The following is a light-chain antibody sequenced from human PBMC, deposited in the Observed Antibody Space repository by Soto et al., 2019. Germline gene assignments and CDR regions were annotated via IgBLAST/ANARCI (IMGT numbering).Light chain of an antibody. Sequence: DIQMTQSPSTLSASVGDRVTITCRASQTIGSSLALYQHKPGKAPKLLIFDASTLQTGVPSRFSGSGFGTEFTLTITGLQPDDFATYYCQQHNDYSAVTFGQGTKVDIK. J-gene: IGKJ2*01. V-gene: IGKV1-5*01. CDR3: QQHNDYSAVT. CDR2: DAS. CDR1: QTIGSS.